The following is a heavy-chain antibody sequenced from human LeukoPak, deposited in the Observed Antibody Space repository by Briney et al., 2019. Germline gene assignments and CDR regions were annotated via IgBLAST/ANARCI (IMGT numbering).Heavy chain of an antibody. Sequence: GGSLRLSCAASGFSFRRFWMSWVRQAPGKGLEWVASIKEDGSDKYYVESVKGRFTISRESARNSLYLQMNSLRAEDTAVYYCARVLWFGGIYYFDYWGQGTLVTVSS. CDR2: IKEDGSDK. CDR3: ARVLWFGGIYYFDY. CDR1: GFSFRRFW. V-gene: IGHV3-7*04. D-gene: IGHD3-10*01. J-gene: IGHJ4*02.